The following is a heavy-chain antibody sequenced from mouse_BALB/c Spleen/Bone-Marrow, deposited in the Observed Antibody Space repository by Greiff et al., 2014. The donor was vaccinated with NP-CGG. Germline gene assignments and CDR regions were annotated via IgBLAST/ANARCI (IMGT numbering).Heavy chain of an antibody. CDR3: ARGDYDYDDWFAY. CDR1: GYTFTSCW. J-gene: IGHJ3*01. Sequence: VQLQQSGAELARPGASVKLSCKASGYTFTSCWMQWVKQRPGQGLEWIGAIYPGDGDTRYTQKFKGKATLTADKSSSTAYMQLSSLASEDSAVYYCARGDYDYDDWFAYWGQGTLVTVSA. D-gene: IGHD2-4*01. V-gene: IGHV1-87*01. CDR2: IYPGDGDT.